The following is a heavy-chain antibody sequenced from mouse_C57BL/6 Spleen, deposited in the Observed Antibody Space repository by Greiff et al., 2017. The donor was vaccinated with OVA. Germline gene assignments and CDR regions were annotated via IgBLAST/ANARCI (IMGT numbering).Heavy chain of an antibody. CDR1: GFTFSDYG. CDR3: ARGGSNYDWYFDV. CDR2: ISSGSSTI. V-gene: IGHV5-17*01. D-gene: IGHD2-5*01. J-gene: IGHJ1*03. Sequence: EVKLVESGGGLVKPGGSLKLSCAASGFTFSDYGMHWVRQAPEKGLEWVAYISSGSSTIYYADTVKGRFTISRDNAKNTLFLQMTSLRSEDTAMYYCARGGSNYDWYFDVWGTGTTVTVSS.